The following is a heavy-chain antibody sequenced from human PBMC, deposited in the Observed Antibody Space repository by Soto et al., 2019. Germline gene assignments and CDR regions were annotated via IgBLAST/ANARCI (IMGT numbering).Heavy chain of an antibody. CDR2: INAGNGNT. D-gene: IGHD6-13*01. Sequence: ASVKVSFKASGYTFTSYAMHWLRQAPGQRLEWMGWINAGNGNTKYSQKFQGRVTITRDTSASTAYMELSSLRSEDTAVYYCARDYTGSWYQKAWFDPWGQGTLVTVSS. CDR1: GYTFTSYA. J-gene: IGHJ5*02. V-gene: IGHV1-3*01. CDR3: ARDYTGSWYQKAWFDP.